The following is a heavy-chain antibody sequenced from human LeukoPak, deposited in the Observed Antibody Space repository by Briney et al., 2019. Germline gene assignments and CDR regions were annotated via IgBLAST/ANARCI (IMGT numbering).Heavy chain of an antibody. V-gene: IGHV4-4*02. Sequence: SETLSLTCAVSGGSISSSNWWSWVRQPPGKGLEWIGEIYHSGSTNYNPSLKSRVTISVDKSKNQFSLKLSSVTAADTAVYYCASDVYYDFWSGYGRSFDPWGQGTLVTVSS. CDR2: IYHSGST. J-gene: IGHJ5*02. CDR1: GGSISSSNW. CDR3: ASDVYYDFWSGYGRSFDP. D-gene: IGHD3-3*01.